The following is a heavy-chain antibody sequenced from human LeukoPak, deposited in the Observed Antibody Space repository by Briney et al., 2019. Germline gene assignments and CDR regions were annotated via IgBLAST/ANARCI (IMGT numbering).Heavy chain of an antibody. CDR3: ARPTEDYGGNDAFDI. CDR2: ISSSSSYI. Sequence: GGSLRLSCAASGFSFSSYNMNWVRQAPGEGLEWVSSISSSSSYIYYADSVKGRFTISRDNAKNSLYLQMNSLRAEDTAVYYCARPTEDYGGNDAFDIWGQGTMVTVSS. D-gene: IGHD4-23*01. CDR1: GFSFSSYN. V-gene: IGHV3-21*01. J-gene: IGHJ3*02.